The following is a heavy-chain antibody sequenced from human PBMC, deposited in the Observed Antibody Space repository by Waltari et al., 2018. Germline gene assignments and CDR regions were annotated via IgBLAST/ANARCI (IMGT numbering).Heavy chain of an antibody. CDR3: VTGLTTVTAKDYFDH. V-gene: IGHV3-7*01. Sequence: EVQLVESGGGWVQPGGSRGISCAAPGLPFGNCWMNWVRQAPGKGLEWVANIKQDGSEKNYVDSVEGRFSISRDNAQNSLYLQMNSLRAEDTAIYYCVTGLTTVTAKDYFDHWGQGALVTVS. CDR2: IKQDGSEK. J-gene: IGHJ4*02. CDR1: GLPFGNCW. D-gene: IGHD4-17*01.